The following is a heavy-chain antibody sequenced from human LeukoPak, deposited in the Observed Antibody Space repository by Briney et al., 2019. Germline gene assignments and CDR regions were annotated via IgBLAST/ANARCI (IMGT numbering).Heavy chain of an antibody. CDR1: GFTFDDYT. V-gene: IGHV3-43*01. CDR3: AKGKSMVNYYYYMDV. CDR2: ISWDGGST. Sequence: GGSLRLSCAASGFTFDDYTMHWVRQAPGKGLEWVSLISWDGGSTYYADSVKGRFTISRDNSKNSLYLQMNSLRTEDTALYYCAKGKSMVNYYYYMDVWGKGTTVTVSS. J-gene: IGHJ6*03. D-gene: IGHD4/OR15-4a*01.